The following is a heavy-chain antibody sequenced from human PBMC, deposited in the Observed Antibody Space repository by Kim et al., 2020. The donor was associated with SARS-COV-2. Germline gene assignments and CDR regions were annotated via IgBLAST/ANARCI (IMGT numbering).Heavy chain of an antibody. D-gene: IGHD6-6*01. CDR2: INHSGST. CDR1: GGSFSGYY. V-gene: IGHV4-34*01. Sequence: SETLSLTCAVYGGSFSGYYWSWIRQPPGKGLEWIGEINHSGSTNYNPSLKSRVTISVDTSKNQFSLKLSSVTAADTAVYYCARSGGIAARLRGGYWGQGTLVTVSS. J-gene: IGHJ4*02. CDR3: ARSGGIAARLRGGY.